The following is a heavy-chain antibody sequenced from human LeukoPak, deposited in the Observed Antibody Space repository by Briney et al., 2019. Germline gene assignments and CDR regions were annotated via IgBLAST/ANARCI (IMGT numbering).Heavy chain of an antibody. CDR3: ARGHSISPNWFDP. CDR2: IKLDGSEK. V-gene: IGHV3-7*01. J-gene: IGHJ5*02. D-gene: IGHD6-13*01. CDR1: GFTFSSYA. Sequence: GGSLRLSCAASGFTFSSYAMSWVRQAPGKGLEWVANIKLDGSEKYYVDSVKGRFTISRDNAKNSLYLQMNSLRAEDTAVYYCARGHSISPNWFDPWGQGTLVTVSS.